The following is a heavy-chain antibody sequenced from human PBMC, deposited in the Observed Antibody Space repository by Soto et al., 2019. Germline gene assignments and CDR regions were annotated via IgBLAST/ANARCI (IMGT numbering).Heavy chain of an antibody. D-gene: IGHD4-17*01. J-gene: IGHJ6*02. Sequence: QVQLQESGPGLGKPSQTLSLTCTVSGGSISSGGYYWSWIRQHPGKGLEWIGYIYYSGSTYYNPSLKSRVTISVDTSKNQFSLKLSSVTAADTAVYYCARDPDGDYLQPTYGMDVWGQGTTVTVSS. CDR2: IYYSGST. CDR3: ARDPDGDYLQPTYGMDV. CDR1: GGSISSGGYY. V-gene: IGHV4-31*03.